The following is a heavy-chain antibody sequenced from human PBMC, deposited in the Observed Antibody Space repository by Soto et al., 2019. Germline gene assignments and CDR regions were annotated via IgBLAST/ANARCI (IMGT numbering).Heavy chain of an antibody. V-gene: IGHV1-18*01. CDR3: ARGRYGDY. D-gene: IGHD1-1*01. J-gene: IGHJ4*02. CDR2: ISAHNGNT. CDR1: GYTFTSYG. Sequence: QFHLVQSGAEVKKPGASVKVSCKASGYTFTSYGITWVRQATGQGLEWMGWISAHNGNTDYAQNLQGRVIVTRDTPTSTAYTELRSLISDDTAVYYCARGRYGDYWGQGALVTVSS.